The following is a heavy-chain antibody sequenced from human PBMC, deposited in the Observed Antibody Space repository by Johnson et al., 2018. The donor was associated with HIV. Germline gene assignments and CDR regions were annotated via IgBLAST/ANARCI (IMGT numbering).Heavy chain of an antibody. Sequence: LVESGGGVVQPGRSLRLSCAASGFTFSSYAMHWVRQAPGKGLEWVAVISYDGSNKYYADFVKGRFTISRDNAKNSLYLQMNSLRAEDTAVYYCARDKPIVVVMKSDAFDIWGQGTMVTVSS. V-gene: IGHV3-30*04. J-gene: IGHJ3*02. CDR3: ARDKPIVVVMKSDAFDI. CDR1: GFTFSSYA. D-gene: IGHD3-22*01. CDR2: ISYDGSNK.